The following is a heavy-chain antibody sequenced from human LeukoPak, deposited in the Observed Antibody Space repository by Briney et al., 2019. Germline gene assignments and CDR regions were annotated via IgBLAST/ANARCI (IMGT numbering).Heavy chain of an antibody. J-gene: IGHJ6*02. CDR2: ISYDGSNK. CDR1: GFTFSSYG. V-gene: IGHV3-30*03. D-gene: IGHD5-18*01. CDR3: ARPIAMGPSFYYYGMDV. Sequence: GGSLRLSCAASGFTFSSYGMHWVRQAPGKGLEWVAVISYDGSNKYYADSVKGRFTISRDNSKNTLYLQMNSLRAEDTAVYYCARPIAMGPSFYYYGMDVWGQGTTVTVSS.